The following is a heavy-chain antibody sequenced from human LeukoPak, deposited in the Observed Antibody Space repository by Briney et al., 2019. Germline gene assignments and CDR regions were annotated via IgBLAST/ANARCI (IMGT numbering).Heavy chain of an antibody. J-gene: IGHJ4*02. Sequence: GGSLRLSCAASGFTFSKYWMTWVRQAPGKGLEWVANIKQDGSQKSYADSVKGRFTISRDNTKNSGYLQMSSLRAEDTAVYYCAREGWELRTGTFDYWGRGTLVTVSS. D-gene: IGHD1-26*01. CDR2: IKQDGSQK. CDR1: GFTFSKYW. CDR3: AREGWELRTGTFDY. V-gene: IGHV3-7*01.